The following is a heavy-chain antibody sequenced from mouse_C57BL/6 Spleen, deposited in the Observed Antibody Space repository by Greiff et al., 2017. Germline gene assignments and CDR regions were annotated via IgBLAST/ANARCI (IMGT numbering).Heavy chain of an antibody. CDR3: ASPPHYYGSSYGYFDV. D-gene: IGHD1-1*01. J-gene: IGHJ1*03. Sequence: VQLQQSGAELVKPGASVKISCKASGYAFSSYWMNWVKQRPGKGLEWIGQIYPGDGDTNYNGKFKGKDTLPADKSSSTAYMQLSSLTSEDSAVYFCASPPHYYGSSYGYFDVWGTGTTVTVSS. CDR2: IYPGDGDT. V-gene: IGHV1-80*01. CDR1: GYAFSSYW.